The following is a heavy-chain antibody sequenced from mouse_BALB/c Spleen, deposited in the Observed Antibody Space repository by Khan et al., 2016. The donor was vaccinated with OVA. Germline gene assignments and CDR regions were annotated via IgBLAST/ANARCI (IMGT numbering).Heavy chain of an antibody. V-gene: IGHV14-3*02. D-gene: IGHD1-1*01. CDR2: FDPAIGNT. CDR3: ARRRVNYGAYNMDY. J-gene: IGHJ4*01. CDR1: GFNIKDTY. Sequence: VRLQQLGAELVKPGAQAKLSCTALGFNIKDTYIHWVKKRPEQGLEWIGRFDPAIGNTKIAPKVHGKATITSDASSNTAYLQLSSLTSEDSAVYYCARRRVNYGAYNMDYWGQGTSVTVSS.